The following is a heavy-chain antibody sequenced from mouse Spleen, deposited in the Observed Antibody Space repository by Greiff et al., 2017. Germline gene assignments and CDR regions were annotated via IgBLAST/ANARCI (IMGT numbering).Heavy chain of an antibody. CDR3: ARSALLLRPYYFDY. D-gene: IGHD1-1*01. CDR2: IHPNSGST. CDR1: GYTFTSYW. J-gene: IGHJ2*01. V-gene: IGHV1-64*01. Sequence: VQLQQPGAELVKPGASVKLSCKASGYTFTSYWMHWVKQRPGQGLEWIGMIHPNSGSTNYNEKFKSKATLTVDKSSSTAYMQLSSLTSEDSAVYYCARSALLLRPYYFDYWGQGTTLTVSS.